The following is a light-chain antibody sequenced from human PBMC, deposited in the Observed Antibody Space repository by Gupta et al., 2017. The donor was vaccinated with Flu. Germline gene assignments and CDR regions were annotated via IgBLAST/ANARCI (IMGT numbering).Light chain of an antibody. CDR1: QSLLHSNGYNY. J-gene: IGKJ5*01. V-gene: IGKV2-28*01. CDR2: LGS. CDR3: MQALQTPIT. Sequence: ISCRSSQSLLHSNGYNYLDWFLQKPGQSPQLLIYLGSSRASGVPDRFSGSGSGTDLTLKISRVEAEDVGVYYCMQALQTPITFGHGTRLEIK.